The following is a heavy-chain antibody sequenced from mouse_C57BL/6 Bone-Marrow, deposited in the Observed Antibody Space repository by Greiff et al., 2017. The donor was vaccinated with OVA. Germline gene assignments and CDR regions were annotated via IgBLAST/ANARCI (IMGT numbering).Heavy chain of an antibody. CDR1: GYTFTSYW. D-gene: IGHD1-1*01. CDR2: IDPSDSYT. Sequence: VQLQQPGAELVRPGTSVKLSCKASGYTFTSYWMHWVKQRPGQGLEWIGVIDPSDSYTNYNQKFKGKATLTVDTSSSTAYMQLSSLTSEDSAVYYCARDYGSSQFAYWGQGTLVTVSA. J-gene: IGHJ3*01. V-gene: IGHV1-59*01. CDR3: ARDYGSSQFAY.